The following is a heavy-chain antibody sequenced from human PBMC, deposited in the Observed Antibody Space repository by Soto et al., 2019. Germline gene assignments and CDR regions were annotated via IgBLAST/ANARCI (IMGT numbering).Heavy chain of an antibody. CDR2: ISSSSSTI. J-gene: IGHJ3*02. Sequence: GSLRLSCAASGFTFRSYSMNWVRQAPGKGLEWVSYISSSSSTIYYTDSVKGRFTISRDNAKNSLYLQMNSLRDEDTAVYYCARRSSGHDAFDIWGQGTMVTVSS. CDR1: GFTFRSYS. D-gene: IGHD2-15*01. CDR3: ARRSSGHDAFDI. V-gene: IGHV3-48*02.